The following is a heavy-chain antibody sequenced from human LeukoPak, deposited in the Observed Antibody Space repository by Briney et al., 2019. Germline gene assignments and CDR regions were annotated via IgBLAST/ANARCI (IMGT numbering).Heavy chain of an antibody. CDR1: GFTFSNYG. CDR3: VKGVSGGQWLVGNYFDY. Sequence: GGSLRLSCAASGFTFSNYGIHWVRQAPGKGLEWVAVTSYDGSYKYYAESVKGRITISRDNSKNTVYLQMNSLRAEDTAVYYCVKGVSGGQWLVGNYFDYWGQGTLVTVSS. D-gene: IGHD6-19*01. CDR2: TSYDGSYK. V-gene: IGHV3-30*18. J-gene: IGHJ4*02.